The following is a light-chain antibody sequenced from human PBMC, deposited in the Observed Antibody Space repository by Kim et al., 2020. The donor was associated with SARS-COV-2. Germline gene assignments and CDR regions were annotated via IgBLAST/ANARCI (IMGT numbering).Light chain of an antibody. CDR1: NIGNKI. CDR2: YAN. V-gene: IGLV3-21*04. Sequence: PRRTAKITGGGNNIGNKIVHWYKQEPDQSPVVVIYYANDRPSGIPVRFSGSNSGNTATLTISRVEAGDEADYYCQVWDSSNDHWVFGGGTQLTVL. CDR3: QVWDSSNDHWV. J-gene: IGLJ3*02.